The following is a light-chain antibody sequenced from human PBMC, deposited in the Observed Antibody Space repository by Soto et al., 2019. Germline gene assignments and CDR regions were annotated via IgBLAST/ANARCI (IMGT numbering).Light chain of an antibody. CDR2: YDD. V-gene: IGLV1-36*01. Sequence: QSVLTQPPSASGTPGQRVTISCSGSDSNIGNNAVNWYQQLPGQAPKIVIYYDDLLTSGVSDRFSGSKSGTSASLAISDVQSDDEADYYCAAWDDSLNAYVFGPGTKVTVL. CDR1: DSNIGNNA. CDR3: AAWDDSLNAYV. J-gene: IGLJ1*01.